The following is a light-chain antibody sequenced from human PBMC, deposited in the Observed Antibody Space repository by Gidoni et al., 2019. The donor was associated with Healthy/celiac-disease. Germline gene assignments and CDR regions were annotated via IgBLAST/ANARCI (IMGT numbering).Light chain of an antibody. V-gene: IGKV3-11*01. CDR1: QSVSNY. CDR3: QQRASWPQT. CDR2: DTS. Sequence: EVVLTQSPPTLSLSPGERATLSCRASQSVSNYLAWYQQKGGQAPRLLIYDTSLRATGIPTRFSGSGSGTDFTLTISSLEPEDFGIYYCQQRASWPQTFGQGTRVDIK. J-gene: IGKJ1*01.